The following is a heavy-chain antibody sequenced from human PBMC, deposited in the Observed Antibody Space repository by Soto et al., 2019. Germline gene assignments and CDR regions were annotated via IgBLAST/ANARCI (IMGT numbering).Heavy chain of an antibody. Sequence: EVQLVESGGGLVQPGRSLRLSCAASGFTFDDYAMHWVRQAPGKGLEWVSGISWNSGSIGYADSVKGRFTISRDNAKNSLYLQMNSLRAEDTALHYCAKATTIFGVVIILDAFDIWGQGTMVTVSS. D-gene: IGHD3-3*01. CDR2: ISWNSGSI. V-gene: IGHV3-9*01. J-gene: IGHJ3*02. CDR1: GFTFDDYA. CDR3: AKATTIFGVVIILDAFDI.